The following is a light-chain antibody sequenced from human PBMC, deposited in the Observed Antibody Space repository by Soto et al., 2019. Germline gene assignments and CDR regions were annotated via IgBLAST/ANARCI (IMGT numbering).Light chain of an antibody. V-gene: IGLV2-23*01. Sequence: QSALTQPASVSGSLGQSITISCTGTSSDVGSYNFVSWYQHHPGKAPKLLIYEASKRPSGVSNRFSGSKSGNTASLTISGLQAEDEGDYYRCSSAGRMTWVFGGRTKVTVL. J-gene: IGLJ2*01. CDR1: SSDVGSYNF. CDR2: EAS. CDR3: CSSAGRMTWV.